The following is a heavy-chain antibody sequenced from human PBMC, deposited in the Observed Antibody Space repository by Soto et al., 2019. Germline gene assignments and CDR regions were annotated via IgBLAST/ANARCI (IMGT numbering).Heavy chain of an antibody. CDR2: ISYDGSNK. V-gene: IGHV3-30*18. CDR3: AKRWDRGVYSYGSDY. J-gene: IGHJ4*02. CDR1: GFTFSSSG. D-gene: IGHD5-18*01. Sequence: QVQLVESGGGVVQPGRSLRLSCAASGFTFSSSGMHWVRQAPGKGLEWVAVISYDGSNKYYADSVKGRFTISRDNSKNTLYLQMNSLRAEDTAVYYCAKRWDRGVYSYGSDYWGQGTLVTVSS.